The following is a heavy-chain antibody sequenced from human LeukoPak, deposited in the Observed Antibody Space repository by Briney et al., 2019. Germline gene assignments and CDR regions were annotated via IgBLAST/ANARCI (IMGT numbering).Heavy chain of an antibody. CDR2: IYYSGST. Sequence: SETLSLTCTVSGDSISSFYWNWIRQPPGKGLEWIGYIYYSGSTNYNPSLKSRVTISVDTSKNQFSLQLNSVTPEDTAVYYCARRRIVGATILDAFDIWGQGTMVTVSS. D-gene: IGHD1-26*01. CDR3: ARRRIVGATILDAFDI. CDR1: GDSISSFY. V-gene: IGHV4-59*12. J-gene: IGHJ3*02.